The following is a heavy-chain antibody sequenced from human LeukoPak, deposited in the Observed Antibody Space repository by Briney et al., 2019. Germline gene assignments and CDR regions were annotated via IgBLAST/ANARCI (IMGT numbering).Heavy chain of an antibody. V-gene: IGHV4-34*01. Sequence: SETLSLTCAVYGGSFSGYYWSWVRQPPGKGLEWIGEINHSGSTNYNPSLKGRVTISVDTSKNQFSLKLSSVTAADTAVYYCARVRRYCSSTSCYRWYFDLWGRGTLVTVSS. D-gene: IGHD2-2*01. CDR2: INHSGST. J-gene: IGHJ2*01. CDR3: ARVRRYCSSTSCYRWYFDL. CDR1: GGSFSGYY.